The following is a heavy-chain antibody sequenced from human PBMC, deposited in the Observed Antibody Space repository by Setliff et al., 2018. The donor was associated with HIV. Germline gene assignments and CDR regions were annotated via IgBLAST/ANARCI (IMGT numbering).Heavy chain of an antibody. J-gene: IGHJ6*02. V-gene: IGHV4-61*09. CDR2: IYTSGST. CDR1: GGSISSGSYY. Sequence: SETLSLTCTVSGGSISSGSYYWSWMRQPAGKGLEWIGHIYTSGSTYYMPSLQSRVTISVDMSKNQFSLNLNSVTAADTAVYYCARRGDFFYYAMDVWGQGTTVTVSS. CDR3: ARRGDFFYYAMDV.